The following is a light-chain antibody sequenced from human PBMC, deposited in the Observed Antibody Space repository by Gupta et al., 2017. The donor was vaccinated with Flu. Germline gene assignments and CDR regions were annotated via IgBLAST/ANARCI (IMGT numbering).Light chain of an antibody. Sequence: QSALTQPRSVSGSPGQSVTISCSGSSSDIGANDFVTWYQQHPGKVPKLMIYDVRHRPSGVPDRFFGSKPGNTASLIISGLQAEDEADYYCCSYGGTSWVFGGGTKLTVL. CDR2: DVR. V-gene: IGLV2-11*01. CDR3: CSYGGTSWV. CDR1: SSDIGANDF. J-gene: IGLJ3*02.